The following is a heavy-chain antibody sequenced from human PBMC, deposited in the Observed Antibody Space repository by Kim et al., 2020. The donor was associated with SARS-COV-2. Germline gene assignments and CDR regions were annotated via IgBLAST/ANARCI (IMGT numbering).Heavy chain of an antibody. J-gene: IGHJ5*02. Sequence: ASVKVSCKASGYTFTSYYMHWVRQAPGQGLEWMGIINPSGGSTSYAQKFQGRVTMTRDTSTSTVYMELSSLRSEDTAVYYCARDNEAGSSFGARLGYCSGGSCYSGWFDPWGQGTLVTVSS. CDR3: ARDNEAGSSFGARLGYCSGGSCYSGWFDP. CDR2: INPSGGST. D-gene: IGHD2-15*01. CDR1: GYTFTSYY. V-gene: IGHV1-46*01.